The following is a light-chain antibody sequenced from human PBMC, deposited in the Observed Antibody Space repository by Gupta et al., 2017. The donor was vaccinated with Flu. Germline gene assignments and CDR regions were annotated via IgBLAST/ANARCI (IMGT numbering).Light chain of an antibody. Sequence: DIQITQSPSSLSASVGDRVTIPCRASQDIRTWLAWYQQKPEKAPKSLIYAASKVKSGVPSRFSGGGSGTEFTLTISSLQPEDFATYYCQQYNSFPITFGRGTKVEIK. CDR1: QDIRTW. J-gene: IGKJ4*01. V-gene: IGKV1D-16*01. CDR2: AAS. CDR3: QQYNSFPIT.